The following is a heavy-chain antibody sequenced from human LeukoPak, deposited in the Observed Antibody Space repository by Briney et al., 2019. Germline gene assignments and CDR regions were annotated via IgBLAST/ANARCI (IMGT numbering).Heavy chain of an antibody. CDR3: ARHATMVRGAPFDY. V-gene: IGHV4-59*08. J-gene: IGHJ4*02. D-gene: IGHD3-10*01. Sequence: SETVSLTCIVSGGSISSYYWSWIPQPPGKGLEWIGYIYYSGSTNYNPSLKSRVTISVDTSKNQFSLKLSSVTAADTTVYYCARHATMVRGAPFDYWGQGTLVTVSS. CDR1: GGSISSYY. CDR2: IYYSGST.